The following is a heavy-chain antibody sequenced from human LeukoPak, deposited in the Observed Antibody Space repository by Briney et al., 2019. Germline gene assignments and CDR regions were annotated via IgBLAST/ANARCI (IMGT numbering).Heavy chain of an antibody. CDR1: GFIFSNYW. Sequence: PGGSLRLSCAASGFIFSNYWMTWVRQAPGKGLEWVAHIRQDGSERLYVDSVKDRFTISRDNAKNSLDLQMDSLRAEDTAVYYCARDWGSTGYDLYDSWGQGTLVTVSS. CDR3: ARDWGSTGYDLYDS. V-gene: IGHV3-7*01. CDR2: IRQDGSER. D-gene: IGHD5-12*01. J-gene: IGHJ4*02.